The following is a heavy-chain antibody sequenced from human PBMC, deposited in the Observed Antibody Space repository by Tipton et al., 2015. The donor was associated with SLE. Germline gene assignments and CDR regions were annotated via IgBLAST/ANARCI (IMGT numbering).Heavy chain of an antibody. CDR3: GRGLYSESSVGMDV. J-gene: IGHJ6*02. Sequence: GSLRLSCAVSGFSFSDYWMHWVRQTPGKGLVWLSRINSYGSITYFADSVKGRFAISRDNAKKTLYLQMNFLRVEDTAVYYCGRGLYSESSVGMDVWGQGTTVTVSS. D-gene: IGHD3-10*01. CDR1: GFSFSDYW. CDR2: INSYGSIT. V-gene: IGHV3-74*01.